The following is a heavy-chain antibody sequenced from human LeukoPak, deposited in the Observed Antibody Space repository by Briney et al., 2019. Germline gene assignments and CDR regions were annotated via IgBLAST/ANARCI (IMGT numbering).Heavy chain of an antibody. V-gene: IGHV1-69*02. J-gene: IGHJ5*02. CDR3: ANFWSGSVVGNWFDP. CDR2: IIPILGIA. Sequence: ASVKVSCKASGCTFSSYTISWVRQAPGQGLEWMGRIIPILGIANYAQKFQGRVTITADKSTSTAYMELSSLRSEDTAVYFCANFWSGSVVGNWFDPWGQGTLVTVSS. D-gene: IGHD3-3*01. CDR1: GCTFSSYT.